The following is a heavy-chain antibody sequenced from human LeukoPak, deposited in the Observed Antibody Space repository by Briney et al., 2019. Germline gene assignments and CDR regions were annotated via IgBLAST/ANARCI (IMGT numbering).Heavy chain of an antibody. J-gene: IGHJ3*02. D-gene: IGHD6-13*01. CDR1: GGSVNSGSYY. CDR3: ATLINSSSWSLSAFDI. V-gene: IGHV4-61*02. CDR2: MFTTGTI. Sequence: SETLSLTCTVSGGSVNSGSYYWSWIRQPAGKGLEWIGRMFTTGTINYNPSLKSRVTISLDTSKNQFSLKLSSVTAADTAVYYCATLINSSSWSLSAFDIWGQGTMVTVSS.